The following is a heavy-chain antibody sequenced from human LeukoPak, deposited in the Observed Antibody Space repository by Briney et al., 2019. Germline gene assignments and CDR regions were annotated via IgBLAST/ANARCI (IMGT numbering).Heavy chain of an antibody. J-gene: IGHJ1*01. CDR2: ISGSGST. D-gene: IGHD2-21*02. CDR3: ARSGKYCGGDCYPAEYFQH. CDR1: GFTFSSYA. V-gene: IGHV3-23*01. Sequence: GGSLRLSCAASGFTFSSYAMSWVRQAPGKGLEWVSAISGSGSTYYADSVKGRFTISRDNSKNTLYLQMNSLRAEDTAVYYCARSGKYCGGDCYPAEYFQHWGQGTLVTVSS.